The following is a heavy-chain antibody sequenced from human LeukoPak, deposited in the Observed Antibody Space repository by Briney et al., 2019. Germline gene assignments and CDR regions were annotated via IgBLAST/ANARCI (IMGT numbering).Heavy chain of an antibody. CDR2: IYYSGTT. V-gene: IGHV4-39*01. Sequence: PSQTLSLTCPVSGGSITSSSSYWGWIRQPPGKGLEWIGTIYYSGTTYYHPSLKSRVTISIDAAKNQFSLMLTSVTAADTAVYYCARLVPPGGGDCTGSNCHTVYYFDYWGQGTLVTVSS. J-gene: IGHJ4*02. CDR1: GGSITSSSSY. D-gene: IGHD2-15*01. CDR3: ARLVPPGGGDCTGSNCHTVYYFDY.